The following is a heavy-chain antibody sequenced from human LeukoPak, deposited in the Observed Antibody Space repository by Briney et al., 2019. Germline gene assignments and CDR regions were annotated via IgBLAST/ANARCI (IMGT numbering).Heavy chain of an antibody. D-gene: IGHD6-13*01. Sequence: SETLSLTCTVSGGSLSSYYWSWIRQPPGKGLEWIGYIYYSWSTNYNPSLKSRVTISVDTSKNQFSLKLSSVTAADTAVYYCARANIAAAATRAFDYWGQGTLVTVSS. CDR1: GGSLSSYY. J-gene: IGHJ4*02. V-gene: IGHV4-59*01. CDR2: IYYSWST. CDR3: ARANIAAAATRAFDY.